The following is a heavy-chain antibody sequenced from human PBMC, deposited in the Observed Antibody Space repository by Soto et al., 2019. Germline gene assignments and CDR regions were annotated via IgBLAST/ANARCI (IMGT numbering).Heavy chain of an antibody. Sequence: GGSLRLSCAASGFTFSSYAMSWVRQAPGKGLEWVSAISGSGGSTYYADSVKGRFTISRDNSKNTLYLQMNSLRAEDTAVYYCAKDRNHIAVAGPTCSDYWGQGTLVTVSS. J-gene: IGHJ4*02. D-gene: IGHD6-19*01. CDR1: GFTFSSYA. CDR3: AKDRNHIAVAGPTCSDY. CDR2: ISGSGGST. V-gene: IGHV3-23*01.